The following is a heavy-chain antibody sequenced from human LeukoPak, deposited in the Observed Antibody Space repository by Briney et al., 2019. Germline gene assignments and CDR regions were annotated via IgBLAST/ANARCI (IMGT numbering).Heavy chain of an antibody. CDR3: AGGLVINNFDY. J-gene: IGHJ4*02. Sequence: PGGSLRLSCAASGFTFGSYSMNWVRQAPGKGLEWVSSISSSSSYIYYADSVKGRFTISRDNAKNSLYLQMNSLRAEDTAVYYCAGGLVINNFDYWGQGTLVTVSS. D-gene: IGHD3/OR15-3a*01. V-gene: IGHV3-21*01. CDR2: ISSSSSYI. CDR1: GFTFGSYS.